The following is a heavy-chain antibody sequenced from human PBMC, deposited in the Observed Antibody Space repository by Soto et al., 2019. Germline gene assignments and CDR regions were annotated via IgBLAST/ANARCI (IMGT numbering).Heavy chain of an antibody. CDR1: GFTFSSYA. D-gene: IGHD2-15*01. CDR2: ISYDGSNK. CDR3: ARDRGYCSGGSCYSAYYFDY. J-gene: IGHJ4*02. V-gene: IGHV3-30-3*01. Sequence: PGGSLRLSCAASGFTFSSYAMHWVRQAPGKGLEWVAVISYDGSNKYYADSVKGRFTISRDNSKNTLYLQMNSLRAEDTAVYYCARDRGYCSGGSCYSAYYFDYWGQGTLVTVSS.